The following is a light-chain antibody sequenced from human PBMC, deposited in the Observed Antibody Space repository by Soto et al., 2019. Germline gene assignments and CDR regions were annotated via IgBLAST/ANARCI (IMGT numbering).Light chain of an antibody. J-gene: IGLJ1*01. CDR2: DVS. CDR1: SSVVGRYNF. CDR3: SSYTSITTDV. Sequence: QSVLTQPASVSGSPGQSITSSCTGTSSVVGRYNFVSWYQQHPGKAPKLLIYDVSNRPSGVSNRFSGSKSGNTASLTISGLQAEDEADYYCSSYTSITTDVFGTGTKVTVL. V-gene: IGLV2-14*01.